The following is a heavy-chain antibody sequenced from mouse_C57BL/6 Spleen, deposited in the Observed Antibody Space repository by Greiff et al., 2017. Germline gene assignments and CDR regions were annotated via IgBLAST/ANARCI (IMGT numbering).Heavy chain of an antibody. J-gene: IGHJ1*03. D-gene: IGHD2-5*01. V-gene: IGHV7-3*01. CDR3: ARYTDSNYRCFDY. CDR1: GFTFTDYY. CDR2: IRNKANGYTT. Sequence: EVQVVESGGGLVQPGGSLSLSCAASGFTFTDYYMSWVRQPPGKALEWLGCIRNKANGYTTEYSASVKGRFTIFRDNSQSILYLQMNALRAEDSATYYCARYTDSNYRCFDYWGTGTTLTVSS.